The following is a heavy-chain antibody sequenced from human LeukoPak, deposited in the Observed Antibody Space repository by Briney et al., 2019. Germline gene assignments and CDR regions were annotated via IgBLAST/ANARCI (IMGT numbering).Heavy chain of an antibody. J-gene: IGHJ4*02. D-gene: IGHD3-10*01. V-gene: IGHV3-7*01. Sequence: GGSLRLSCAASVFTFSTYWMSWVRQAPGKGLEWVANIKQDGSGKSYVDSVKGRFTISRDNAKNSLYLQMNSLRAEDTAVYYCASSGSYQFDYWGQGTLVTVSS. CDR1: VFTFSTYW. CDR2: IKQDGSGK. CDR3: ASSGSYQFDY.